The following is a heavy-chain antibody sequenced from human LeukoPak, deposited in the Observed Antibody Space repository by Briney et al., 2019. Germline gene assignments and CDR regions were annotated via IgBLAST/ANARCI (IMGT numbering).Heavy chain of an antibody. J-gene: IGHJ6*03. V-gene: IGHV3-74*01. D-gene: IGHD2-15*01. Sequence: QPGGSLRLSCAASGFTFSSYWMHWVRQAPGKGLVWVSRINSDGSSTSYADSVKGRFTISRDNAKNTLYLQMNSLRAEDTAVYYCAKDAAYYYYMDVWGKGTTVTVSS. CDR3: AKDAAYYYYMDV. CDR2: INSDGSST. CDR1: GFTFSSYW.